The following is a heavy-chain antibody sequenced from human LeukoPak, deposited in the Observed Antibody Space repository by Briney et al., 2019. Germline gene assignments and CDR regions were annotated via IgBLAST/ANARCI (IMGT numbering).Heavy chain of an antibody. D-gene: IGHD1-26*01. CDR3: ARDKSGSYYEYYYYYGMDV. J-gene: IGHJ6*02. CDR2: INHSGST. CDR1: GGSFSGYY. Sequence: TSETLSLTCAVYGGSFSGYYWSWIRQPPGKGLEWIGEINHSGSTNYNPSLKSRVTISVDTSKNQFSLQLNSVTPEDTAVYYCARDKSGSYYEYYYYYGMDVWGQGTTVTVSS. V-gene: IGHV4-34*01.